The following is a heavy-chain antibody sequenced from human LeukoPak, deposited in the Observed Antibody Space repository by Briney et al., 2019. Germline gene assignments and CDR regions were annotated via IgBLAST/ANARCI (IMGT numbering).Heavy chain of an antibody. V-gene: IGHV3-15*01. Sequence: GASLRLSCTASGFTFSNASINWVCQAPGKGLEWVARIKTKTDGATTDYAAPVKGRFTISRDDSKNTVYLQMNGLKAEDTAVYYCVSQYFDFWGQGTLVTVSS. J-gene: IGHJ4*02. CDR3: VSQYFDF. CDR2: IKTKTDGATT. CDR1: GFTFSNAS.